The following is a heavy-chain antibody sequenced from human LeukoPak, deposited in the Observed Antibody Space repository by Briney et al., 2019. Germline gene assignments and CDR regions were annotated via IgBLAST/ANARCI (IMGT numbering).Heavy chain of an antibody. D-gene: IGHD3-9*01. CDR2: INTNTGNP. V-gene: IGHV7-4-1*02. CDR1: GYTFTSYA. CDR3: AREVQLRYFDWSDPHDAFDI. Sequence: ASVRVSCKASGYTFTSYAMNWVRQAPGQGLEWMGWINTNTGNPTYAQGFTGRFVFSLDTSVSTAYLQISSLKAEDTAVYYCAREVQLRYFDWSDPHDAFDIWGQGTMVTVSS. J-gene: IGHJ3*02.